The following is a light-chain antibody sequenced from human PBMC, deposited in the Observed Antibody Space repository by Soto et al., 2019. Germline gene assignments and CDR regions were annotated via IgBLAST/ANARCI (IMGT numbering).Light chain of an antibody. Sequence: QSALTQPRSVSGSPGQSVTISCTGTSRDVGGYDYVSWYQQHTGKAPKLMIYDVTKRPSGVPGRFSGSKSGNTASLTISGLQAEDEADYYCCSYAGNSIKSFGGGTKLTVL. V-gene: IGLV2-11*01. CDR1: SRDVGGYDY. J-gene: IGLJ2*01. CDR3: CSYAGNSIKS. CDR2: DVT.